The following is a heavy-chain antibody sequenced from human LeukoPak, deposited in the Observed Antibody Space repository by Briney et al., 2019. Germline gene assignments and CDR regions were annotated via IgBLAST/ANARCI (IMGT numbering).Heavy chain of an antibody. D-gene: IGHD3-9*01. V-gene: IGHV4-34*01. CDR3: ARSPYFDYEKDYFDY. J-gene: IGHJ4*02. CDR1: GGSFSGYY. CDR2: INHSGST. Sequence: SETLSLTCAVYGGSFSGYYWSWIRQPPGKGLEWIGEINHSGSTNYNPSLKSRVTISVDTSKNQFSLKLSSVTAADTAVYYCARSPYFDYEKDYFDYWGQGTLVPVSS.